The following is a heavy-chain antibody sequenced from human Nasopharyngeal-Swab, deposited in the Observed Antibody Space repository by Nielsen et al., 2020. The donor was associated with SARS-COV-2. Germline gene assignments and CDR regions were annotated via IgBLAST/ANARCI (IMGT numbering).Heavy chain of an antibody. J-gene: IGHJ4*02. CDR3: ARHLAVAGDFDY. CDR1: GGSISSSSYY. Sequence: SETLSLTCTVSGGSISSSSYYWGWIRQPPGKGLEWIGSIYYSGSTYYNPSPKSRVTISVDTSKNQFSLKLSSVTAADTTVYYCARHLAVAGDFDYWGQGTLVTVSS. D-gene: IGHD6-19*01. CDR2: IYYSGST. V-gene: IGHV4-39*01.